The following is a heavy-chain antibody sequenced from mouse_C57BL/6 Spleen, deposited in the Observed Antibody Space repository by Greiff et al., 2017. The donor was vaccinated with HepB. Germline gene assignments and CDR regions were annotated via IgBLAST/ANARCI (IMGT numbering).Heavy chain of an antibody. Sequence: EVKLVESGGGLVQPGGSLSLSCAASGFTFTDYYMSWVRQPPGKALEWLGFIRNKANGYTTEYSASVKGRFTISRDNSQSILYLQMNALRAEDSATYYCASPTTVVGGYFDGWGTGTTVTVSS. D-gene: IGHD1-1*01. CDR3: ASPTTVVGGYFDG. CDR1: GFTFTDYY. V-gene: IGHV7-3*01. CDR2: IRNKANGYTT. J-gene: IGHJ1*03.